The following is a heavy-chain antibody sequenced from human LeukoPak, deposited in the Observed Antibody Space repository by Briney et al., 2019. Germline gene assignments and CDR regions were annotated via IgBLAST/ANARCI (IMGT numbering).Heavy chain of an antibody. J-gene: IGHJ4*02. D-gene: IGHD3-22*01. Sequence: ASVKVSCKASGGTFSSYAISWVRQAPGQGLEWMGRIIPILGIANYAQKFQGRVTITADKSTSTAYMELSSLRSEDRAVYYCARDAGLDDSSGYDSAPFGYWGQGTLGTAS. CDR3: ARDAGLDDSSGYDSAPFGY. CDR1: GGTFSSYA. V-gene: IGHV1-69*04. CDR2: IIPILGIA.